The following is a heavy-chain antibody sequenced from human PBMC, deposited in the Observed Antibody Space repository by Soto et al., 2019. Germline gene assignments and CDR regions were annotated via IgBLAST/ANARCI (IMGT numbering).Heavy chain of an antibody. V-gene: IGHV3-23*01. CDR2: ISGSGSRT. CDR3: AKGRRVGFSSPLDL. CDR1: GFTFSHVA. Sequence: EMQLLETGGAVVPPGESLRLSCAASGFTFSHVAMSWVRQRPGKGLEWISGISGSGSRTYDADSVQGRFSIARDNPNSTLYLQMDSLRVEDTAVYYCAKGRRVGFSSPLDLWGQGTLVTVSS. J-gene: IGHJ5*02. D-gene: IGHD2-2*01.